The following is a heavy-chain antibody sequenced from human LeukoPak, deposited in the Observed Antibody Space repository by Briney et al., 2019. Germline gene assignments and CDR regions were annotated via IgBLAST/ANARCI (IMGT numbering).Heavy chain of an antibody. D-gene: IGHD4-17*01. CDR2: IYYSGST. J-gene: IGHJ6*02. Sequence: SETLSLTCTVSGGSISSGDYYWSWIRQPPGKGLEWIGYIYYSGSTYYNPSLKSRVTMSVDTSKDQFSLKLSSVTAADTAVYHCARYLTVTTWSYYYYYGMDVWGQGTTVTVSS. CDR1: GGSISSGDYY. V-gene: IGHV4-30-4*01. CDR3: ARYLTVTTWSYYYYYGMDV.